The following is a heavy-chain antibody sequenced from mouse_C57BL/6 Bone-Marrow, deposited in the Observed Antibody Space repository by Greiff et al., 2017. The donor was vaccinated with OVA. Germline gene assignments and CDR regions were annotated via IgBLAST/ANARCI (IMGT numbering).Heavy chain of an antibody. J-gene: IGHJ3*01. CDR3: ARSGANWAWFAY. CDR1: GYNFTSYG. D-gene: IGHD4-1*01. V-gene: IGHV1-81*01. Sequence: QVQLQQSGAELARPGASVKLSCKASGYNFTSYGISWVKQRTGQGLEWIGEIYPRSGNTYYNEKFKGKATLTADKSSSTAYMELRSLTSEDSAVYFCARSGANWAWFAYWGQGTLVTVSA. CDR2: IYPRSGNT.